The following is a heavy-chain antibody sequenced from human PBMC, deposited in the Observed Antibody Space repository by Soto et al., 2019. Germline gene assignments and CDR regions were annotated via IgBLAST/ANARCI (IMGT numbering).Heavy chain of an antibody. J-gene: IGHJ3*02. CDR2: IYYSGST. Sequence: SETLSLTCTVSGGSISSYYWSWIRQPPGKGLEWIGNIYYSGSTNYNPSLKSRVTISVDTSKNQFSLKLSSVPAADTAVYYCARARDYYGSGSYAFDIWGQGTMVTVSS. V-gene: IGHV4-59*08. CDR3: ARARDYYGSGSYAFDI. CDR1: GGSISSYY. D-gene: IGHD3-10*01.